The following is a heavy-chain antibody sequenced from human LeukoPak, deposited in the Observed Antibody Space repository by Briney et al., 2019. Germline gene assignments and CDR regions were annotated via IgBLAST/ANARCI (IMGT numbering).Heavy chain of an antibody. Sequence: GSLRLSCVASGFTVSSNYMSWVRQAPGKGLEWVSVIYSGGSTYYADSVKGRFTISRDNSKNTLYLQMNSLRPEDTAFYYCARDLHYSASSDYYWGQGTLVTVSS. CDR1: GFTVSSNY. D-gene: IGHD3-22*01. J-gene: IGHJ4*02. CDR3: ARDLHYSASSDYY. V-gene: IGHV3-66*02. CDR2: IYSGGST.